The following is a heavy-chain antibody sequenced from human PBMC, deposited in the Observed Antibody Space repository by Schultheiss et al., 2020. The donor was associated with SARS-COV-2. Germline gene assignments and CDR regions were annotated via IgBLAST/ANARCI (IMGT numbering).Heavy chain of an antibody. J-gene: IGHJ4*02. Sequence: GGSLRLSCSASGFTFSSYAMHWVRQAPGKGLEWVAVISDDGSNKYYADSVKGRFTISRDNAKNSLYLQMNSLRAEDTAVYYCARDWESSPSVLDWGQGTLVTVSS. D-gene: IGHD6-6*01. CDR2: ISDDGSNK. CDR1: GFTFSSYA. CDR3: ARDWESSPSVLD. V-gene: IGHV3-30*07.